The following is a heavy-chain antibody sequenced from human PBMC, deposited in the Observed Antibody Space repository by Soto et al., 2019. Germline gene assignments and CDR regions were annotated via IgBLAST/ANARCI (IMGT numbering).Heavy chain of an antibody. Sequence: DVQLLESGGGLVQPEGSLRLSCAASGFTFSSYAMGWVRQGPGKGLEWVAVVSIGGSTHYADSVRGRFTISRDKSKNTLSLQMNSLTAVDTAVYFCAKRRGAGGHFAYWGQGALVTASS. CDR3: AKRRGAGGHFAY. J-gene: IGHJ4*02. D-gene: IGHD2-15*01. CDR2: VSIGGST. CDR1: GFTFSSYA. V-gene: IGHV3-23*01.